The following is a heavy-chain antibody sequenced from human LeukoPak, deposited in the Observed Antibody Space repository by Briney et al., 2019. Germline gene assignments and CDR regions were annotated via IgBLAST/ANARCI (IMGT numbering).Heavy chain of an antibody. V-gene: IGHV1-2*02. D-gene: IGHD2-15*01. CDR1: GYTFTGYY. Sequence: ASVKVSCKASGYTFTGYYMHWVRQAPGQGLEWMGWINPNSGGTSYAQKFQGRVIMTRDTSISTAYMELSSLRSDDTAVYYCARERYCSGGSCYSGYYFDYWGQGTLVTASS. J-gene: IGHJ4*02. CDR2: INPNSGGT. CDR3: ARERYCSGGSCYSGYYFDY.